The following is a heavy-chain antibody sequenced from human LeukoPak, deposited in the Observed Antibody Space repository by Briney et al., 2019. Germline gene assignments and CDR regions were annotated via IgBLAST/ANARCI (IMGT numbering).Heavy chain of an antibody. CDR1: GVSISSGGYS. J-gene: IGHJ4*02. D-gene: IGHD2-2*01. V-gene: IGHV4-30-2*01. Sequence: SETLSLTCAVSGVSISSGGYSWGWLRQPPGKGLEWIVYIYHSGTTYYIPSLKSRVTISVDRSKNQFSLKLSSVTAADTAVYYCARGKGYCSSTSCYSPTDFDYWGQGTLVTVSS. CDR2: IYHSGTT. CDR3: ARGKGYCSSTSCYSPTDFDY.